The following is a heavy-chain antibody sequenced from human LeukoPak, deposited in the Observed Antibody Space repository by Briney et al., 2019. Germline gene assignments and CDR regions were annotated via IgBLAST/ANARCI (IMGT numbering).Heavy chain of an antibody. CDR2: ISWNSGSI. CDR1: GFTFDDYA. J-gene: IGHJ4*02. V-gene: IGHV3-9*01. CDR3: AKGRESKIVGATTFIDY. D-gene: IGHD1-26*01. Sequence: GGSLRLSCAASGFTFDDYAMHWVRQAPGKGLEWVSGISWNSGSIGYADSVKGRFTISRDNAKNTLYLQMNSLRAEDTAVYYCAKGRESKIVGATTFIDYWGQGTLVTVSS.